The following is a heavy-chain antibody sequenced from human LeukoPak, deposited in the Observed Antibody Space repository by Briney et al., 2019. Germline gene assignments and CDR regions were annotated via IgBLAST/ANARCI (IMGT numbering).Heavy chain of an antibody. D-gene: IGHD1-26*01. CDR3: AKEIVGAPTPGAY. Sequence: SEALSLTCAVSTDSITSNWWSCVRHPPGKGLEWIGEVHKSGSTNYYPSLQSRVTISIDKSKNQIALALTSVTAADTAVYYCAKEIVGAPTPGAYWGQGILVTVSS. CDR1: TDSITSNW. CDR2: VHKSGST. V-gene: IGHV4-4*02. J-gene: IGHJ4*02.